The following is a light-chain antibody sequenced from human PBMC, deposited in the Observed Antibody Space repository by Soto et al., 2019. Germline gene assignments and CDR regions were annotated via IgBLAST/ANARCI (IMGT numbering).Light chain of an antibody. V-gene: IGLV1-44*01. CDR3: AAWDDSLNGWV. Sequence: QLVLTQPPSASGTPGQRVTISCSGSSSNIGTNYVYWYQQVPGTAPKLLIYSNNQRPSGVPDRFSGSKSGTSASLAISGLQSEDEADYYCAAWDDSLNGWVFGGGTKLTVL. CDR1: SSNIGTNY. CDR2: SNN. J-gene: IGLJ3*02.